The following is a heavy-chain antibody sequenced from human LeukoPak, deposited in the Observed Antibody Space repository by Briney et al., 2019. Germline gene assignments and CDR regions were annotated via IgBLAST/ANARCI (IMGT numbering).Heavy chain of an antibody. J-gene: IGHJ4*02. V-gene: IGHV3-23*01. CDR3: AKDLHYYDSSGYNTPFGY. D-gene: IGHD3-22*01. CDR1: GFTFSSYA. Sequence: GGSLRLSCAASGFTFSSYAMSWVRQAPGKGLEWVPAISGSGGSTYYADSVKGRFTISRDNSKNTLYPQMNSLRAEDTAVYYCAKDLHYYDSSGYNTPFGYWGQGTLVTVSS. CDR2: ISGSGGST.